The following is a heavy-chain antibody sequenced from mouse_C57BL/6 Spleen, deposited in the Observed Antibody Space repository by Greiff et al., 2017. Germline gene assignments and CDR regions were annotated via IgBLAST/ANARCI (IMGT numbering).Heavy chain of an antibody. J-gene: IGHJ2*01. CDR3: VSSVGDGYPSFAY. CDR1: GYTFTSYW. CDR2: IDPNSGGT. V-gene: IGHV1-72*01. D-gene: IGHD2-3*01. Sequence: VQLKQPGAELVKPGASVKLSCKASGYTFTSYWMHWVKQRPGRGLEWIGRIDPNSGGTKYNEKFKSKATLTVDKPSSTAYMQLSSLTSEDSAVYYCVSSVGDGYPSFAYWGQGTTLTVSS.